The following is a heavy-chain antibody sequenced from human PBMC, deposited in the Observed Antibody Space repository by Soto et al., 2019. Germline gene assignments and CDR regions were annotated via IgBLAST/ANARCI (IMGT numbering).Heavy chain of an antibody. V-gene: IGHV1-3*01. D-gene: IGHD2-21*02. CDR2: INAGNGNT. CDR3: ARSIVVVTALDY. J-gene: IGHJ4*02. CDR1: GYTFTSYA. Sequence: VKVSCKASGYTFTSYAMHWVRQAPGQRPEWMGWINAGNGNTKYSQKFQGRVTITRDTSASTAYMELSSLRSEDTAVYYCARSIVVVTALDYWGRGTLVTVSS.